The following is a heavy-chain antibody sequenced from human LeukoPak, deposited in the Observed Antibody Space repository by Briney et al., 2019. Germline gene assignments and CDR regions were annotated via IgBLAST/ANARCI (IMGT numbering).Heavy chain of an antibody. J-gene: IGHJ4*02. V-gene: IGHV3-33*01. CDR3: AREAMIVVQGLDY. D-gene: IGHD3-22*01. CDR1: GFTFSSYG. Sequence: GGSLRLSCAASGFTFSSYGMHWVRQAPGKGLEWVAVIWYDGSNKYYADSVKGRFTISRDNSKNTLYLQMNSLRAEDTAVYYCAREAMIVVQGLDYRGQGTLVTVSS. CDR2: IWYDGSNK.